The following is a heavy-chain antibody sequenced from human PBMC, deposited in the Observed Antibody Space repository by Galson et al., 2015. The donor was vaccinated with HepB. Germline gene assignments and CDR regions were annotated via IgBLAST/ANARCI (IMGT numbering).Heavy chain of an antibody. D-gene: IGHD5-18*01. CDR1: GFTFSSYW. Sequence: SLRLSCAASGFTFSSYWMHWVRQAPGKGLVWVSRINSDGSSTSYADSVKGRFTISRDNAKNTLYLQMNSLRAEDTAVYYCARERGYSSFIYYYYGMDVWGQGTTVTVSS. CDR3: ARERGYSSFIYYYYGMDV. J-gene: IGHJ6*02. V-gene: IGHV3-74*01. CDR2: INSDGSST.